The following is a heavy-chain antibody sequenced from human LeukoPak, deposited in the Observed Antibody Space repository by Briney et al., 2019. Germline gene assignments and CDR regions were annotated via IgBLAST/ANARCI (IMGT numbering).Heavy chain of an antibody. CDR2: IFTTGRT. Sequence: SETLSLTCSASGGSITNYYWSWIRQPAGRGLEWIGRIFTTGRTNYNPSLKSRVTMSVDTSKNQFSLKLSSVTAADTAVYYCARDEGYYDSSGYYFDYWGQGTLVTVSS. V-gene: IGHV4-4*07. D-gene: IGHD3-22*01. CDR1: GGSITNYY. J-gene: IGHJ4*02. CDR3: ARDEGYYDSSGYYFDY.